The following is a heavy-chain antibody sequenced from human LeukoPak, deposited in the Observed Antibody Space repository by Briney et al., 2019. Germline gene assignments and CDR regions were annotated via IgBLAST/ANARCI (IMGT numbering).Heavy chain of an antibody. J-gene: IGHJ4*02. D-gene: IGHD6-19*01. V-gene: IGHV4-61*05. CDR2: IYNTETT. CDR1: GDSISISSYY. CDR3: ARHEGSTGWYKY. Sequence: PSETLSLTCTVSGDSISISSYYWRWIRQPPEKGLEWIGYIYNTETTNYNPSLKSRVTISVDTSKNQISLKLSSVTAADTAVYYCARHEGSTGWYKYWGQGTLVTVSS.